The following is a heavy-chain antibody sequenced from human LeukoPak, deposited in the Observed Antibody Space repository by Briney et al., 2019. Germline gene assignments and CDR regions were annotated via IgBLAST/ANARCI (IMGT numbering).Heavy chain of an antibody. V-gene: IGHV4-4*07. CDR3: ARVLSYYGSGSYFASQYNWFDP. D-gene: IGHD3-10*01. J-gene: IGHJ5*02. Sequence: PSETLSLTCTVSGGSISSYYWSWIRQPAGKGLEWIGRIYTSGSTNYNPSLKSRVTMSVDTSKNQFSLKLSSVTAADTAVYYCARVLSYYGSGSYFASQYNWFDPWGQGTLVTVSS. CDR2: IYTSGST. CDR1: GGSISSYY.